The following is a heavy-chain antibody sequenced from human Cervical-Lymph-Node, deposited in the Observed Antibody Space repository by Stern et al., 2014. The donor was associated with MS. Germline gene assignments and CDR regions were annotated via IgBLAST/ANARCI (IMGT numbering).Heavy chain of an antibody. D-gene: IGHD2-2*02. CDR2: MNPNSGNK. J-gene: IGHJ6*02. V-gene: IGHV1-8*01. CDR3: ARGLVVVPAAILKSSYYGMDV. CDR1: GYTFTNYD. Sequence: VQLVQSGAEVKKPGASVKGSCKASGYTFTNYDINWVRQATGQGLEWMGWMNPNSGNKGHAQKLQGRVTMTRRTAISTAYMELSSLQSEDTAVYYCARGLVVVPAAILKSSYYGMDVWGQGTTVTVSS.